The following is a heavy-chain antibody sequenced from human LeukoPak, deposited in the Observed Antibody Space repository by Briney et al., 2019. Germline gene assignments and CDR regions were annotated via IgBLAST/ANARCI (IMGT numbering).Heavy chain of an antibody. V-gene: IGHV1-2*02. CDR1: GYTFTGYY. J-gene: IGHJ4*02. Sequence: ASVKVTFKASGYTFTGYYMHWVRQPPAQGLEWMGWINPNSGGTNYAQKFQGRVTMTRDTSISTASMELTRLRSDDTAVYYCAGLGGNPDYWGQGTLVTVSS. CDR2: INPNSGGT. D-gene: IGHD2-15*01. CDR3: AGLGGNPDY.